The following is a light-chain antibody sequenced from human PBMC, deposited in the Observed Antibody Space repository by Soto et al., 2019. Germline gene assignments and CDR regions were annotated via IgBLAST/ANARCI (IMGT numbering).Light chain of an antibody. CDR3: CSYAGSSTFLYV. CDR1: SSDVGSYNL. J-gene: IGLJ1*01. V-gene: IGLV2-23*03. CDR2: EGS. Sequence: QSVLTQPASVSGSPGQSITISCTGTSSDVGSYNLVSWYQQHPGKAPKLMISEGSKRPSGVSNRFSGSKSGNTASLTISGLQAEDEADYYCCSYAGSSTFLYVFGTGTKVTVL.